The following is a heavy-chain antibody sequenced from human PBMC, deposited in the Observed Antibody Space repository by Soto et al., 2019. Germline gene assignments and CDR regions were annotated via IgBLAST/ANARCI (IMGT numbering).Heavy chain of an antibody. CDR3: AASSSVAAAGYFKF. J-gene: IGHJ4*02. D-gene: IGHD6-13*01. CDR1: GDLFNNYA. Sequence: QVQLVQSGAEVKEPGSSVKVSCKATGDLFNNYAFNWVRQAPGQGLEWMGRISPLFSTTNYAQKFQGRVTVGGGELKAIGYLEVSNLESEDTAMYYCAASSSVAAAGYFKFWGQGTLVTVS. V-gene: IGHV1-69*01. CDR2: ISPLFSTT.